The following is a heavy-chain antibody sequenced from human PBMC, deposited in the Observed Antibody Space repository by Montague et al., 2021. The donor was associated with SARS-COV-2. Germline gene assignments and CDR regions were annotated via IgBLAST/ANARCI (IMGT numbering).Heavy chain of an antibody. J-gene: IGHJ4*02. CDR2: IYGDDDK. CDR1: GFSLSTSGVG. V-gene: IGHV2-5*02. CDR3: AHSNGGSGSYLYFDY. Sequence: PELVKPTQTLTLTCTFSGFSLSTSGVGVGWIRQPPGKALEWLALIYGDDDKRYSPSLKSRLTITKDTSKNQVVLTMTNMDPVDTATFYCAHSNGGSGSYLYFDYWGQGTLVTVSS. D-gene: IGHD3-10*01.